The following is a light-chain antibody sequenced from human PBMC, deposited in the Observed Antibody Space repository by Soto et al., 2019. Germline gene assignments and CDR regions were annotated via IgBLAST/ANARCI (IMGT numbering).Light chain of an antibody. V-gene: IGLV2-23*02. CDR2: EVV. Sequence: QSALTQPASVSGSPGQSITISCTGNSSDVGTYNLVSWYQHHPGKAPKLMISEVVKRPSGVSNRFSGSKSGNTASLTISGLQAEDEADYYCCSYAGSSMFVFGGGTKVTVL. J-gene: IGLJ2*01. CDR1: SSDVGTYNL. CDR3: CSYAGSSMFV.